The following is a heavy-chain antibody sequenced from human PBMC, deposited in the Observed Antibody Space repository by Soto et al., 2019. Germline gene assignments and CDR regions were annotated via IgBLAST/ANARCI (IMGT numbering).Heavy chain of an antibody. D-gene: IGHD5-18*01. V-gene: IGHV4-31*03. CDR3: ARGDSTSTPYWYFDL. J-gene: IGHJ2*01. CDR2: TYYTGST. CDR1: GASISSGGYH. Sequence: QVQLQESGPGLAKPSQTLSLTCSVSGASISSGGYHWTWIRQRPGRGLEWIGYTYYTGSTYYHPTLKCRVTISEDTSKTQFSLHLNSVTAADTAIYYCARGDSTSTPYWYFDLWGRGTLVTVSS.